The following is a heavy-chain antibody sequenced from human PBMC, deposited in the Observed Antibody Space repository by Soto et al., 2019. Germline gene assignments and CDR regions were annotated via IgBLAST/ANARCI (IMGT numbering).Heavy chain of an antibody. CDR3: AAASPVVAASPRHYYYGMDV. CDR1: GFTFTSSA. J-gene: IGHJ6*02. D-gene: IGHD2-15*01. CDR2: IVVGSGNT. V-gene: IGHV1-58*01. Sequence: QMQLVQSGPEVKKPGTSVKVSCKASGFTFTSSAVQWVRQARGQRLEWIGWIVVGSGNTNYAQKFQERVTITTDMSTSTAYMELSSLRSEDTAVYYCAAASPVVAASPRHYYYGMDVWGQGITVTVSS.